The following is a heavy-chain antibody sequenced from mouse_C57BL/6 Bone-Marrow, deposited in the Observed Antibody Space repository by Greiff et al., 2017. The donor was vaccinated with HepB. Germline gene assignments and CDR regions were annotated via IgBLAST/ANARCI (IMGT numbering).Heavy chain of an antibody. D-gene: IGHD2-2*01. CDR1: GYTFTSYW. Sequence: QVQLQQPGAELVKPGASVKLSCKASGYTFTSYWMHWVKQRPGQGLEWIGMIHPNSGSTNYNEKFKSKATLTVDKSSSTAYMQLSSLTSEDSAVYYWARSGGKNYGYDGFAYWGQGTLVTVSA. V-gene: IGHV1-64*01. CDR2: IHPNSGST. J-gene: IGHJ3*01. CDR3: ARSGGKNYGYDGFAY.